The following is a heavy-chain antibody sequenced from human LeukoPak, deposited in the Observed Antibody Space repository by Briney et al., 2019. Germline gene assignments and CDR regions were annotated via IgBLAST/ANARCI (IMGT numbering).Heavy chain of an antibody. CDR3: TRDDYYGSGSYYNVRVPSDY. D-gene: IGHD3-10*01. CDR2: ISSTGNAI. J-gene: IGHJ4*02. CDR1: GFTFSHYE. Sequence: GGSLRLSCAASGFTFSHYEMNWVRQAPGKGLEWLSYISSTGNAIYYADSVKGRFTISRDNAKHSLYLQMNSLRVEDTAVYYCTRDDYYGSGSYYNVRVPSDYWGQGTLVTVSS. V-gene: IGHV3-48*03.